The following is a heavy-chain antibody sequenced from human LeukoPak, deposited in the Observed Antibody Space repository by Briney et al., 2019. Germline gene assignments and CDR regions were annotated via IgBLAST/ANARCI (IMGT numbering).Heavy chain of an antibody. J-gene: IGHJ4*02. CDR3: ARKADSSGYYYYFDY. D-gene: IGHD3-22*01. V-gene: IGHV4-34*01. Sequence: SETLSLTCAVYGGSFSGYYWSWIRQPPGKGLEWIGEINHSGSTNYNPSLKSRVTISVDTFKNRFSLKLSSVTAADTAVYYCARKADSSGYYYYFDYWGQGTLVTVSS. CDR1: GGSFSGYY. CDR2: INHSGST.